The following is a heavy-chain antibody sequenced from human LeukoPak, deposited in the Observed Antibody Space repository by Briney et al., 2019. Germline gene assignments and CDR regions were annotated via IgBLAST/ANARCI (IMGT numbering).Heavy chain of an antibody. Sequence: GASVKVSCKASGYTFTGYYMHWVRQAPGQGLEWMGWINPNSGGTNYAQKFQGRVTMTRDTSISTAHMELSRLRSDDTAVYYCARDSPSQFGRQYPADLPDYWGQGTLVTVSS. CDR1: GYTFTGYY. CDR3: ARDSPSQFGRQYPADLPDY. CDR2: INPNSGGT. J-gene: IGHJ4*02. V-gene: IGHV1-2*02. D-gene: IGHD2-2*01.